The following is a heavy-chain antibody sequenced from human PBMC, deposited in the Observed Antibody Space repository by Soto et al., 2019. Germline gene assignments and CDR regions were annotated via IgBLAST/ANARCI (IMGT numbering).Heavy chain of an antibody. CDR3: ARQGEVLDF. V-gene: IGHV5-10-1*01. CDR2: IDPSNSFT. Sequence: GESLKMSCHFFGYTFTIYCITWVLQMPGKGLEWMWRIDPSNSFTDYNPSFEGHVILSVDLSVSTVYLHWSGLKASDTAMYYCARQGEVLDFWGQGTLVTVSS. CDR1: GYTFTIYC. J-gene: IGHJ4*02.